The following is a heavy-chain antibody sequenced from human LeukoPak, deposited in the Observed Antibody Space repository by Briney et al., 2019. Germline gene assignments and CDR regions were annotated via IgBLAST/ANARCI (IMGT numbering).Heavy chain of an antibody. D-gene: IGHD1-26*01. Sequence: SETLSLTCAVYGGSFSGYYWSWIRQPPGKGLEWIGNIYYSGSTYYNASLQSRVTISIDTSKNQFSLRLNSVTAADTAMYFCVKSGGYGLIDYWGQGTLVTVSS. CDR1: GGSFSGYY. J-gene: IGHJ4*02. V-gene: IGHV4-34*01. CDR2: IYYSGST. CDR3: VKSGGYGLIDY.